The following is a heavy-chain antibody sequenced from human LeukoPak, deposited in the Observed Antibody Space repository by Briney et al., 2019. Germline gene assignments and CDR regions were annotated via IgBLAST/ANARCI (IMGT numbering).Heavy chain of an antibody. J-gene: IGHJ4*02. V-gene: IGHV3-21*01. Sequence: GGSLRLSCAASGFTFSSYSMNWVRQAPGKGLEWVSSISSSSSYTYYADSVKGRFTISRDNAKSSLYLQMNSLRAEDTAVYYCARDRSLDYWGQGTLVTVSS. CDR2: ISSSSSYT. CDR3: ARDRSLDY. CDR1: GFTFSSYS.